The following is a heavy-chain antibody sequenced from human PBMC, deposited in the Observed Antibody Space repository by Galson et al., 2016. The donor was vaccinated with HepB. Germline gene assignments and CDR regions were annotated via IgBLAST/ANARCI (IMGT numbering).Heavy chain of an antibody. CDR1: GFTFGSYG. V-gene: IGHV3-30*18. Sequence: SLRLSCAASGFTFGSYGMHWVRQAPGKGLEWVAVISYDASKKHYADSVKGRFTISRDKSKNTLYLQMNSLRAEDTAVYYCAKVLFSYASSAALPDSWGQGTLVTVSS. D-gene: IGHD6-13*01. J-gene: IGHJ5*01. CDR2: ISYDASKK. CDR3: AKVLFSYASSAALPDS.